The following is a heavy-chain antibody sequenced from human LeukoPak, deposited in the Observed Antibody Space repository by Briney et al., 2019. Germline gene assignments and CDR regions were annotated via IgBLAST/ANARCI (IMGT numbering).Heavy chain of an antibody. J-gene: IGHJ4*02. CDR1: GFTFSSYA. CDR2: ISYDGSNK. D-gene: IGHD6-19*01. V-gene: IGHV3-30*04. Sequence: GGSLRLSCAASGFTFSSYAMHWVRQAPGKGLEWVAVISYDGSNKYYADSVKGQFTISRDNSKNTLYLQMNSLRAEDTAVYYCARDPDSSGWYIAYYFDYWGQGTLVTVSS. CDR3: ARDPDSSGWYIAYYFDY.